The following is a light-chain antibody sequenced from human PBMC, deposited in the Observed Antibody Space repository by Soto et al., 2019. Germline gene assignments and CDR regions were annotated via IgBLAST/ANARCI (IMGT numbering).Light chain of an antibody. CDR1: QSIGTW. CDR3: QQYHNYWT. J-gene: IGKJ1*01. CDR2: DAS. V-gene: IGKV1-5*01. Sequence: DIQMTQSPSTLSASVGDRVAISCRASQSIGTWLGCYQQQPGKATKLLIFDASTLDSGVPSRFSGSGSGKEFILTISSLQPDDFATYYCQQYHNYWTFGQGTKVDIK.